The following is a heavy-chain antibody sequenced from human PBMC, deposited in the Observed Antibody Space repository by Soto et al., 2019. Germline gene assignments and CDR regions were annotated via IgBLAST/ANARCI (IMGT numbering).Heavy chain of an antibody. Sequence: GGSLRLSCAASGFMFSIYEMNWVRQAPGKGLEWVSYISSGGINIHYADSVKGRFTISRDNAKNSLYLQMDNLRAEDTAVYYCARDHPNRNYGTCFDYWGQGTPVTVSS. J-gene: IGHJ4*02. V-gene: IGHV3-48*03. CDR3: ARDHPNRNYGTCFDY. CDR2: ISSGGINI. D-gene: IGHD1-7*01. CDR1: GFMFSIYE.